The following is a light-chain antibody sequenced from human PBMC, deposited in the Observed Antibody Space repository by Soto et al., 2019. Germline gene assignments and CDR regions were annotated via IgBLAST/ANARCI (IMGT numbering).Light chain of an antibody. CDR3: QQYGTSPQGT. J-gene: IGKJ1*01. CDR1: QSVSSSH. V-gene: IGKV3-20*01. Sequence: LSISAGTLSLSPGERATLSCRAIQSVSSSHLAWYQQKPGQAPRLLISAASTRATGIPDRFSGSGSGTDFTLTIRRLEPEDFAVYYCQQYGTSPQGTFGQGTKVDNK. CDR2: AAS.